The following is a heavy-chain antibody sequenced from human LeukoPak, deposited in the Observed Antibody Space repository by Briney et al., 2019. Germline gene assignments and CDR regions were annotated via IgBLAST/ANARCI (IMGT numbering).Heavy chain of an antibody. D-gene: IGHD5-24*01. Sequence: GGSLRLSCAASGFTFSSYAMHWVRLAPGKGLEWVANIKEDGTETYYVDSVKGRFTISRDNAKNSLYLQMNSLRVEDTAVYYCAKEGRSLQTYWGQGTLVTVSS. CDR1: GFTFSSYA. CDR3: AKEGRSLQTY. J-gene: IGHJ4*02. CDR2: IKEDGTET. V-gene: IGHV3-7*03.